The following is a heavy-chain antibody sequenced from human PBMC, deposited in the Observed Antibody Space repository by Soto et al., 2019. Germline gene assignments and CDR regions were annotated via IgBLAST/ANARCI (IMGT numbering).Heavy chain of an antibody. J-gene: IGHJ5*02. D-gene: IGHD2-15*01. CDR2: INPNTGVA. V-gene: IGHV1-2*02. CDR3: ARDGRARDSSGATCYFRSSCFEP. CDR1: AYTFTDYY. Sequence: ASVKVSCKASAYTFTDYYIHCVRQAPGQGLERMGWINPNTGVANFAQKFQGRVSLTRDTSTSTAYIQMSSMISDDTAVYYCARDGRARDSSGATCYFRSSCFEPWGQGSLVHVSS.